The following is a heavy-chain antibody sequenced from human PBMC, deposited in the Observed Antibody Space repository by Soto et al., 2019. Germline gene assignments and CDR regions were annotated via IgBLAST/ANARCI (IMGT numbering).Heavy chain of an antibody. CDR3: ARQFEVISYYYGMDV. D-gene: IGHD3-16*02. V-gene: IGHV1-69*13. CDR2: IIPIFGTA. J-gene: IGHJ6*02. CDR1: GGTFSSYA. Sequence: ASVKVSCKASGGTFSSYAISWVRQAHGQGLEWMGGIIPIFGTANYAQKFQGRVTITADESTSTAYMELSSLRSEDTAVYYCARQFEVISYYYGMDVWGQGTTVTVSS.